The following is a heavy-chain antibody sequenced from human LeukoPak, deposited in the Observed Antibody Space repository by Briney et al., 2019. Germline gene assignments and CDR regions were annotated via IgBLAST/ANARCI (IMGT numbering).Heavy chain of an antibody. CDR2: KWYDGSNK. D-gene: IGHD3-16*01. CDR3: ARGPRYDPSYFDY. J-gene: IGHJ4*02. Sequence: PGGSLRLSCAASGFTFSSYGMHWVRQAPGKGLEWVAVKWYDGSNKYYADSVKGRFTISRDNSKNTLYLQMNSLRAEDTAVYYCARGPRYDPSYFDYWGQGTLVTVSS. V-gene: IGHV3-33*01. CDR1: GFTFSSYG.